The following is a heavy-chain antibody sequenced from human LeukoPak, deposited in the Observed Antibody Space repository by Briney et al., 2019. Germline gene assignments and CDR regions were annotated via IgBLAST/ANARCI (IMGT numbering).Heavy chain of an antibody. CDR1: GFTFSSYG. J-gene: IGHJ6*03. Sequence: GGSLRLSCAASGFTFSSYGMHWVRQAPGKGLEWVANIKQDGSEKYYVDSVKGRFTISRDNAKNSLYLQMNSLRAEDTAVYYCARGEIGYCTNGVCYGGGYYYYYMDVWGKGTTVTVSS. CDR2: IKQDGSEK. D-gene: IGHD2-8*01. CDR3: ARGEIGYCTNGVCYGGGYYYYYMDV. V-gene: IGHV3-7*01.